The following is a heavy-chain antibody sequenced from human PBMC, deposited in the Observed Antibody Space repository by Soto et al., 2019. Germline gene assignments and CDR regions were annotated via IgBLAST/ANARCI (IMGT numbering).Heavy chain of an antibody. CDR3: AKFNGFRSSWYYFDY. Sequence: GESLKISCAASGFTFSSYAMSWVRQAPGKGLEWVSAISGSGGSTYYADSVKGRFTISRDNSKNTLYLQMNSLRAEDTAVYYCAKFNGFRSSWYYFDYWGQGTLVTVSS. J-gene: IGHJ4*02. D-gene: IGHD6-13*01. V-gene: IGHV3-23*01. CDR1: GFTFSSYA. CDR2: ISGSGGST.